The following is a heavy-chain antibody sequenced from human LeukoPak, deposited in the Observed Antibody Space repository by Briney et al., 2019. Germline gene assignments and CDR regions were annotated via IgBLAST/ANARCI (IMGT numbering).Heavy chain of an antibody. CDR1: GSTFIGYY. J-gene: IGHJ4*02. CDR3: SRETSDFDDFDS. V-gene: IGHV1-2*02. CDR2: INPETGGT. Sequence: ASVQISCKASGSTFIGYYLHWVRQAPGQGGEGMGWINPETGGTKYSEDFQGRGIFTRDTSISKALMEVTWLDDTAVNYCSRETSDFDDFDSWGQGTLVTVSS. D-gene: IGHD2-21*02.